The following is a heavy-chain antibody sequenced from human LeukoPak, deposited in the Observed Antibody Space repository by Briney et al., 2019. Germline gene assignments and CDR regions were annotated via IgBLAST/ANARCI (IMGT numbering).Heavy chain of an antibody. CDR2: ISYDGSNK. CDR3: ARDLKYYDSSGYYNTYYYYYGMDV. Sequence: GRSLRLSCAASGFTFSSYAMHWVRQAPGKGPEWVAVISYDGSNKYYADSVKGRFTISRDNSKNTLYLQMNSLRAEDTAVYYCARDLKYYDSSGYYNTYYYYYGMDVWGQGTTVTVSS. J-gene: IGHJ6*02. D-gene: IGHD3-22*01. V-gene: IGHV3-30-3*01. CDR1: GFTFSSYA.